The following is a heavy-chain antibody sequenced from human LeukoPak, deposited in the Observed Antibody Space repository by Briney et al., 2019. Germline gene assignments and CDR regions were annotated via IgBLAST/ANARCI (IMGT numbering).Heavy chain of an antibody. CDR2: ISYSGST. Sequence: SETLSLTCAVSGYYWGWIRQPPGKGLEWIGYISYSGSTNYNPSLKSRVTISVDTSKNQFSLKLRSVTAADTAVYYCARDRGNSGAAYFDYWGQGTLVTVSS. CDR1: GYY. V-gene: IGHV4-59*01. J-gene: IGHJ4*02. CDR3: ARDRGNSGAAYFDY. D-gene: IGHD4-23*01.